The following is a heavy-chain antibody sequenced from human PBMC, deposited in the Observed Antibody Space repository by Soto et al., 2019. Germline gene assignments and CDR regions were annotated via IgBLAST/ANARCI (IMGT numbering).Heavy chain of an antibody. D-gene: IGHD3-22*01. Sequence: PGESLKISCNGSGYSFTIYCIGWVLQMPGKGLEWMGTIYPGDSETTYSPSFQGQVTISADKSIRTAHLQWTSLKASDTAMYYCARLDSSGYHLVDYWGQGTLVTVSS. CDR3: ARLDSSGYHLVDY. V-gene: IGHV5-51*01. J-gene: IGHJ4*02. CDR2: IYPGDSET. CDR1: GYSFTIYC.